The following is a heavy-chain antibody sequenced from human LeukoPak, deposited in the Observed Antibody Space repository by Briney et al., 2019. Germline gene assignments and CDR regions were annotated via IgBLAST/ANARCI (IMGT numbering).Heavy chain of an antibody. Sequence: PGGSLRLSCEASGFIFSAYEFNWVRQAPGKGLEWVSYISPSGGSVYYADSVKGRFTISRDDAKNSVYLQMNSLRAEDTALYYCARETSHCGGDCYDYWGQGALVTVSS. D-gene: IGHD2-21*02. CDR1: GFIFSAYE. V-gene: IGHV3-48*03. CDR2: ISPSGGSV. J-gene: IGHJ4*02. CDR3: ARETSHCGGDCYDY.